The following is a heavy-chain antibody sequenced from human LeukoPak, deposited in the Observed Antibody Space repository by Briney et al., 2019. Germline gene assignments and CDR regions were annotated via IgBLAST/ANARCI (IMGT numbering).Heavy chain of an antibody. CDR1: GYSFTSYW. Sequence: GESLKISCKGSGYSFTSYWIGWVRQMPGKSLEWMGIIYPGDSDTRYSPSFQGQVTISADKSISTAYLQWSSLKASDTAMYYCASSPSSWSAPFDPWGQGTLVTVSS. CDR2: IYPGDSDT. CDR3: ASSPSSWSAPFDP. V-gene: IGHV5-51*01. D-gene: IGHD6-13*01. J-gene: IGHJ5*02.